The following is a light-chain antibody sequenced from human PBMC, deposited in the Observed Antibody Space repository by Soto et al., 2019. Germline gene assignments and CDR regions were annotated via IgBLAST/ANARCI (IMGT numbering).Light chain of an antibody. V-gene: IGLV2-23*01. CDR2: EGT. Sequence: SVATQPASGSGFPGPAISILCTEASSDVGNYNLVSWYQQHPGKAPKLMIYEGTKRPSGVSNRFSGSKSGNTASLTISGLQAEDEADYYCCSYAGSSFYVFGTGTKVT. J-gene: IGLJ1*01. CDR1: SSDVGNYNL. CDR3: CSYAGSSFYV.